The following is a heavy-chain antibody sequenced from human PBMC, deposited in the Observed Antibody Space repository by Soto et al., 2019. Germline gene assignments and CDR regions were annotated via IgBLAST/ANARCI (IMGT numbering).Heavy chain of an antibody. V-gene: IGHV4-59*11. CDR3: AREFFGDFVMGARNWFAP. Sequence: PSETLSLTCTVSDDPMTTHYWSWIRQPPGKGLEWIGNIYYTGNTKYNPSLKSRVTISVDTSKKQFSLRVSSVTAADTAVYYCAREFFGDFVMGARNWFAPWGQGTQVTVYS. J-gene: IGHJ5*02. CDR1: DDPMTTHY. CDR2: IYYTGNT. D-gene: IGHD4-17*01.